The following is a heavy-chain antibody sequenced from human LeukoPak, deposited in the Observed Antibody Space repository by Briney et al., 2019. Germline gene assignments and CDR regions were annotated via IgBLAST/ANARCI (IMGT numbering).Heavy chain of an antibody. J-gene: IGHJ4*02. CDR1: GFTLGSYW. V-gene: IGHV3-7*05. Sequence: GGSLRLSCAASGFTLGSYWMGWVRQAPGKGLEWVANINQDGSDKYYVDSVKGRFTISRDNAKNSLYLQMNSLRAEDTAVYYCARGSSGWFDYWGQGTLVTVSS. D-gene: IGHD6-19*01. CDR3: ARGSSGWFDY. CDR2: INQDGSDK.